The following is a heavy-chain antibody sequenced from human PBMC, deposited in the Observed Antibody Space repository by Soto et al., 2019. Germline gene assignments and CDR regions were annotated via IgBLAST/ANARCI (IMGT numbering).Heavy chain of an antibody. CDR3: ARLGRYCSGGSCYRFNGFDP. Sequence: GESLKISCKGSGYSFTSFWIGWVRQMPGKGLEWMGIIYPGDSDTRYSTSFQGQVTISADKSISTAYLQGSSLKASDTAMYYCARLGRYCSGGSCYRFNGFDPWGQGTLVTVSS. V-gene: IGHV5-51*01. CDR1: GYSFTSFW. D-gene: IGHD2-15*01. CDR2: IYPGDSDT. J-gene: IGHJ5*02.